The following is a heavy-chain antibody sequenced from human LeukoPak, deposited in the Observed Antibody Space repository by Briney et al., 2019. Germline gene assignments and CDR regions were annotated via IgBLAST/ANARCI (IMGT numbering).Heavy chain of an antibody. J-gene: IGHJ5*02. D-gene: IGHD3-9*01. CDR2: IYYSGST. V-gene: IGHV4-39*01. CDR3: ARNAVLRYFDAHLNWFDP. Sequence: SETLSLTCTVSGGSISSGYYYWGWIRQPPGKGLEWIGSIYYSGSTYYNPSLKSRVTIYEDTSKNQFSLKLSSVTAADTAVYYCARNAVLRYFDAHLNWFDPWGQGTLVTVSS. CDR1: GGSISSGYYY.